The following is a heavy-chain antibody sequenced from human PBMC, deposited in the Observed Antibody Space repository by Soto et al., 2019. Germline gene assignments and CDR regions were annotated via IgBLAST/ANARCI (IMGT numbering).Heavy chain of an antibody. CDR1: GGTFSSYA. D-gene: IGHD6-6*01. V-gene: IGHV1-69*13. J-gene: IGHJ3*02. Sequence: SVKVSCKASGGTFSSYAISWVRQAPGQGLEWMGGIIPIFGTANYAQKFQGRVTITADESTSTAYMELSSLRSEDTAVYYCASNQQLVPDAFDIWRQGTRVSVSS. CDR2: IIPIFGTA. CDR3: ASNQQLVPDAFDI.